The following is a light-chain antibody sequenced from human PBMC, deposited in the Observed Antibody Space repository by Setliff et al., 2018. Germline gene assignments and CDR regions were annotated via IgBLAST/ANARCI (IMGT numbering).Light chain of an antibody. CDR3: QSYDDTYVV. J-gene: IGLJ3*02. CDR2: DNN. CDR1: SGSIASSY. V-gene: IGLV6-57*01. Sequence: NFMLTQPHSVSESPGKTVIISCTRNSGSIASSYVQWSHQRPGSSPTLLIYDNNQRPSGVPARFSGSIDRTSNSASLSVSGLKTEDEGDYFCQSYDDTYVVFGGGTQRTVL.